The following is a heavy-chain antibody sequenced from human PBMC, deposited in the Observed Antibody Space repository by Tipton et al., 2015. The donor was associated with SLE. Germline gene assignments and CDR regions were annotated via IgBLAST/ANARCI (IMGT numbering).Heavy chain of an antibody. V-gene: IGHV4-4*07. D-gene: IGHD3-3*01. Sequence: TLSLTCTVSGGSINSYFWSWIRQPAGKGLEWIGRIYTSGSTNYNPSLKSRVTISVDTSKNQFSLKLSSVTAADTAVYYCARILGVVKSYYMDVWGKGTTVTVSS. CDR2: IYTSGST. CDR3: ARILGVVKSYYMDV. CDR1: GGSINSYF. J-gene: IGHJ6*03.